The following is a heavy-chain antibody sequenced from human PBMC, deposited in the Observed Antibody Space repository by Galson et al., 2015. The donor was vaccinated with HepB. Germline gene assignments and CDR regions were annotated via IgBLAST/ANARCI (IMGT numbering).Heavy chain of an antibody. V-gene: IGHV3-23*01. J-gene: IGHJ3*01. CDR3: AKEGRNGYFGVYGGFDV. CDR1: GSTFRSYA. D-gene: IGHD3-22*01. Sequence: SLRLPCAASGSTFRSYAMTWVRQAPGRGLDWVSSISGSGGNTYYTASVKGRFTISRDNSKDTLFLQMKSLRVEDTAVYFCAKEGRNGYFGVYGGFDVWGHGTLVTFSS. CDR2: ISGSGGNT.